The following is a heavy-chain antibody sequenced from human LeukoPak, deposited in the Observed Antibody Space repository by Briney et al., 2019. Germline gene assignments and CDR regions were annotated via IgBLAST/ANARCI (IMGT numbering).Heavy chain of an antibody. CDR2: IYYSGST. Sequence: SETLSLTCTVSGGSISSGDYYWGWIRQPPGKGLEWIGSIYYSGSTYYNPSLKSRVTISVDTSKNQFSLKLSSVTAADTAVYYCARLLLGYCSSTSCPLRYYYYYYGMDVWGQGTTVTVSS. CDR1: GGSISSGDYY. V-gene: IGHV4-39*01. J-gene: IGHJ6*02. D-gene: IGHD2-2*01. CDR3: ARLLLGYCSSTSCPLRYYYYYYGMDV.